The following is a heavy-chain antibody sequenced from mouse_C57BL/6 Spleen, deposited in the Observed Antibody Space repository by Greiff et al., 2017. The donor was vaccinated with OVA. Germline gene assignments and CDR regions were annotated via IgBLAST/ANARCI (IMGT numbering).Heavy chain of an antibody. CDR2: INPNNGGT. J-gene: IGHJ2*01. V-gene: IGHV1-26*01. CDR1: GYTFTDYY. Sequence: EVQLQQSGPELVKPGASVKISCKASGYTFTDYYMNWVKQSHGKSLEWIGDINPNNGGTSYNQKFKGKATLTVDKSSSTAYMELRSLTSEDSAVYYCARWLLQRGDWGQGTTLTVSS. CDR3: ARWLLQRGD. D-gene: IGHD2-3*01.